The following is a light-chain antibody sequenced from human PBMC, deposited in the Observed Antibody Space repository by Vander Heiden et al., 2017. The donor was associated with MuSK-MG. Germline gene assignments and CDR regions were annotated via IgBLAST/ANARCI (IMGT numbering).Light chain of an antibody. CDR1: QSIAGY. CDR3: QQSSDWPLT. J-gene: IGKJ4*01. CDR2: DAS. V-gene: IGKV3-11*01. Sequence: DILLTQSPATVSLSPGERATLSCRASQSIAGYLAWYQQKPGQAPRLLIYDASKRATGIPARFSGSGSATDFTLTISSLEPEDLAVYYCQQSSDWPLTFGGGTKVEIK.